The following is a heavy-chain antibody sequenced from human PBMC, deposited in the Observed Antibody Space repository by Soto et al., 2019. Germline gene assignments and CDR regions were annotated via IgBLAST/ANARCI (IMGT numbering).Heavy chain of an antibody. CDR2: INHSGTI. V-gene: IGHV4-34*01. J-gene: IGHJ6*01. Sequence: TLSLXCAVYGCAFIVYYWTFILQPPGKGLEWIGEINHSGTINFNPSLKSRLTISLDTSNKHFSLKLSSVTDADTAAYYCARAERTLVTSYSMEVWGQGTTVNV. CDR1: GCAFIVYY. CDR3: ARAERTLVTSYSMEV. D-gene: IGHD2-21*02.